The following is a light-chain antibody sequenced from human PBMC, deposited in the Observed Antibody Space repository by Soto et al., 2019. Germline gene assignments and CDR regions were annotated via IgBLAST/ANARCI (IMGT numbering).Light chain of an antibody. J-gene: IGKJ2*01. Sequence: DIQMTQSPSTLSASVGDRVTITCRASQSINTWLAWYQQKPGKAPKLLISDASSLEGGVPSRFSGFGSGTEFNLIISSLQPDDLATYYCQQYNTFWTFGQGTKLEIK. CDR1: QSINTW. V-gene: IGKV1-5*01. CDR2: DAS. CDR3: QQYNTFWT.